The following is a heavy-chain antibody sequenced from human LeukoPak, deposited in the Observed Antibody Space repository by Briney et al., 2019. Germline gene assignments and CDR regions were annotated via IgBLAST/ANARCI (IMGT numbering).Heavy chain of an antibody. Sequence: GASLRLSCAASGFTFSNYAMSWVRQAPGKGLEWVSAITGSGAVTYYADSVKGRFTISRDNAKNSLYLQMNSLRAEDTAVYYCARDGRDGYHGYWGQGTLVTVSS. J-gene: IGHJ4*02. CDR3: ARDGRDGYHGY. V-gene: IGHV3-23*01. CDR1: GFTFSNYA. D-gene: IGHD5-24*01. CDR2: ITGSGAVT.